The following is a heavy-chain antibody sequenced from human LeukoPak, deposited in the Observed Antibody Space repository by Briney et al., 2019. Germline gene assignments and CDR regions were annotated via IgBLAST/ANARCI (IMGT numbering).Heavy chain of an antibody. CDR2: IFYSGSA. CDR1: GDSISSTSYY. V-gene: IGHV4-39*01. CDR3: ARQQSGTSLFDP. Sequence: SETLSLTCIVSGDSISSTSYYWAWIRQPPGKGLEWIGMIFYSGSAYYTPSLRGRVTLSVDTSRNQFSLNLISVIAADTGVYFCARQQSGTSLFDPWGQGTLVIVSS. D-gene: IGHD5-12*01. J-gene: IGHJ5*02.